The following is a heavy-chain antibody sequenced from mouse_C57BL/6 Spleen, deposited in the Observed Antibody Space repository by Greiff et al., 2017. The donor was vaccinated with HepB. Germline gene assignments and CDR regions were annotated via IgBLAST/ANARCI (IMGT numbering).Heavy chain of an antibody. V-gene: IGHV1-80*01. CDR2: IYPGDGDT. CDR1: GYAFSSYW. CDR3: ARQSTVRGDYFDY. J-gene: IGHJ2*01. D-gene: IGHD1-1*01. Sequence: QVQLKQSGAELVKPGASVKISCKASGYAFSSYWMNWVKQKPGKGLEWIGQIYPGDGDTNYNGKFKGKATLTADKSSSTAYMQLSSLTSEDSAVYFCARQSTVRGDYFDYWGQGTTLTVSS.